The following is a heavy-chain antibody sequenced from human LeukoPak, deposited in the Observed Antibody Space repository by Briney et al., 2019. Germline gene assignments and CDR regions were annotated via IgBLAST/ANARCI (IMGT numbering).Heavy chain of an antibody. Sequence: PGGSLRLSCAASGFTVSSNYMSWVRQAPGKGLEWVSVIYSGGSTYYADSVKGRFTISRDNSKNTLYLQMNSLRAEDTAVYYCATTAANVNYYDSSYSLDYWGQGTLVTVSS. CDR3: ATTAANVNYYDSSYSLDY. V-gene: IGHV3-66*01. J-gene: IGHJ4*02. CDR2: IYSGGST. CDR1: GFTVSSNY. D-gene: IGHD3-22*01.